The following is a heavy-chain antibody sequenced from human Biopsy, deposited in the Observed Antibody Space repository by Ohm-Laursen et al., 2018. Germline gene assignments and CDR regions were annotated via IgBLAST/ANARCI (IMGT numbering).Heavy chain of an antibody. J-gene: IGHJ4*02. CDR3: AADINVWNVNY. V-gene: IGHV1-24*01. D-gene: IGHD1-1*01. CDR1: GYSLTELS. CDR2: FAPENGRI. Sequence: ASVKVSCKVSGYSLTELSMHWVRQAPGQGLEWMGGFAPENGRIVYSQKFQGRVTMTEDTSTSTAYMEVWRLRSDDTAVYYCAADINVWNVNYWGQGTQVAVSS.